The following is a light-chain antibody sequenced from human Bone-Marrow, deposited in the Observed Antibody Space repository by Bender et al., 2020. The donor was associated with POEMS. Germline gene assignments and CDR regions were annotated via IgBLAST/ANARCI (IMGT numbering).Light chain of an antibody. CDR3: SSFAGDSLI. CDR2: DVN. Sequence: QSALTQPASVSGSPGQSITISCTGTRNDIGAFNFVYWYQQHPGKAPKLMIHDVNDRPSGISNRFSGSKSGNTASLTISGLQAEDEADYYCSSFAGDSLIFGGGTKLTVL. CDR1: RNDIGAFNF. J-gene: IGLJ2*01. V-gene: IGLV2-14*03.